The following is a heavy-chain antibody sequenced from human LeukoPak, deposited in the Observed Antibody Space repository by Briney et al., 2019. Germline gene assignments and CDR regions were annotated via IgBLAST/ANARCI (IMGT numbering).Heavy chain of an antibody. J-gene: IGHJ4*02. V-gene: IGHV3-43*01. D-gene: IGHD1-26*01. CDR2: ISWDGGST. CDR1: GFTFDDYT. CDR3: AKAREWELLGGTFDY. Sequence: GGSLRLSCAASGFTFDDYTMHWVRQAPGKGLEWVSLISWDGGSTYYADSVKGRFTISRDNSKNSLYLQMNSLRTEDTALYYCAKAREWELLGGTFDYWGQGTLVTVSS.